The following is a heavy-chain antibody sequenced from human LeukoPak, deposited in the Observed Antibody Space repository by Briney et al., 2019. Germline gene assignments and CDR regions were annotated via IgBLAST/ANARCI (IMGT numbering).Heavy chain of an antibody. V-gene: IGHV3-48*03. Sequence: GGSLRLSCAASGFTFSSYEMNWVRQAPGKGLEWVSYISSSGSTIYYADSVKGRFTISRDNDKNSMYLQMNSLRAEDTAVYYCASIVVVPAAISWGQGTLVTVSS. CDR2: ISSSGSTI. CDR1: GFTFSSYE. J-gene: IGHJ5*02. CDR3: ASIVVVPAAIS. D-gene: IGHD2-2*02.